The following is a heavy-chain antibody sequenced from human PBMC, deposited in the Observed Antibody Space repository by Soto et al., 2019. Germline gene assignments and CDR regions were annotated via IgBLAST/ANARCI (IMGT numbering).Heavy chain of an antibody. D-gene: IGHD6-13*01. V-gene: IGHV1-3*01. CDR3: ASNRQQLDYYYYGMDV. Sequence: ASVKVSCKASGYTFTSYAMHWVRQAPGQRLEWMGWINAGNGNTKYSQKFQGRVTITRDTSASTAYMELSSLRSEDTAVYYCASNRQQLDYYYYGMDVWGQGTTVTVSS. CDR1: GYTFTSYA. J-gene: IGHJ6*02. CDR2: INAGNGNT.